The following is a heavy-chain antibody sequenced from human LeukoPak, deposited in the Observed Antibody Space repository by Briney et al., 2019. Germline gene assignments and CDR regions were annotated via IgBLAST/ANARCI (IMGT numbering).Heavy chain of an antibody. V-gene: IGHV3-11*04. CDR3: ARADNARITYYYGIDY. D-gene: IGHD3-22*01. J-gene: IGHJ4*02. CDR1: GFTFSDYY. CDR2: ISSSGSTI. Sequence: GGSLRLSCAASGFTFSDYYMSWIRQAPGKGLEWVSYISSSGSTIYYADSVKGRFTISRDNAKNSLYLQMNSLRAEDTAVYYCARADNARITYYYGIDYWGQGTLVTVSS.